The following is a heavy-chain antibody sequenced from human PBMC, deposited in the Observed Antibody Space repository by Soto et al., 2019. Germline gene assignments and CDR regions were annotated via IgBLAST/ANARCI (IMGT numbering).Heavy chain of an antibody. V-gene: IGHV3-9*01. Sequence: EVQLVESGGGLVQPGRSLRLSCAASGFTFDDYAMHWVRQAPGKGLEWVSGISWNSGSIGYADSVKGRFTFSRDNAKNSLYLQMNSLRAEDTALYYCAKGDSSSHYYGMDVWGQGTTVTVSS. CDR1: GFTFDDYA. D-gene: IGHD6-6*01. CDR2: ISWNSGSI. J-gene: IGHJ6*02. CDR3: AKGDSSSHYYGMDV.